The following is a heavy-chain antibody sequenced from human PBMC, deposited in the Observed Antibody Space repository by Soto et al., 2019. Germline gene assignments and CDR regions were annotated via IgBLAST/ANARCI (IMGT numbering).Heavy chain of an antibody. CDR2: IYYSRST. CDR1: GGSISSYY. D-gene: IGHD6-6*01. V-gene: IGHV4-59*01. Sequence: SETLSLTCTVSGGSISSYYWSWIRHPPGKGLEWVGNIYYSRSTNYNPSLKSRVTISVDTSKNQFSLKLSSVTAADTAVYYCARMSSIAARNDAFDIWGQGTTVTVS. CDR3: ARMSSIAARNDAFDI. J-gene: IGHJ3*02.